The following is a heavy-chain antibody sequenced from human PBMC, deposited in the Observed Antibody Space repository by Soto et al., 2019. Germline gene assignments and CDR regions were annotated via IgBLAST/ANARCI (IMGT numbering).Heavy chain of an antibody. CDR1: GGSISSGDYY. D-gene: IGHD3-3*01. J-gene: IGHJ4*02. CDR2: TYYSGST. V-gene: IGHV4-30-4*01. CDR3: ARTYYDGRYYFDY. Sequence: SETLSLTCTVSGGSISSGDYYWSWIRQPPGKGLEWIGYTYYSGSTYYNPSLKSRVTISVDTSKNQFSLKLSSVTAADTAVYYCARTYYDGRYYFDYWGQGTLVTVSS.